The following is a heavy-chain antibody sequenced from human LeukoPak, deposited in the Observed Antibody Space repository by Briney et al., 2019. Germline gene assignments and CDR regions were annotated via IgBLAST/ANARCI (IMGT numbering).Heavy chain of an antibody. J-gene: IGHJ6*03. CDR2: ISGSGGST. V-gene: IGHV3-23*01. D-gene: IGHD2-15*01. CDR3: AKDGVLGAAVVYYYYMDV. Sequence: GGSLRLSCAASGFTFSSYSMNWVRQAPGKGLEWVSAISGSGGSTYYADSVKGRFTISRDNSKNTLYLQMTSLRAEDTAVYYCAKDGVLGAAVVYYYYMDVWGKGTTVTVSS. CDR1: GFTFSSYS.